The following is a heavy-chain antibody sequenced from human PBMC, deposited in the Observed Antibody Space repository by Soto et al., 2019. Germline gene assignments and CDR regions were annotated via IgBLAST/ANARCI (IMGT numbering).Heavy chain of an antibody. CDR2: IYYSESA. J-gene: IGHJ1*01. CDR1: GVSITSGDYY. V-gene: IGHV4-30-4*08. Sequence: QVQLQESGPGLVKPSQTLSLTCTVSGVSITSGDYYWSWIRQSPGKGLEWIGYIYYSESAHYNPTLKSRILISIDRSKNQLSLKMTSVTAADTAVYYCARDDLDYGGNPLSTWGQGTLVTVSS. D-gene: IGHD4-17*01. CDR3: ARDDLDYGGNPLST.